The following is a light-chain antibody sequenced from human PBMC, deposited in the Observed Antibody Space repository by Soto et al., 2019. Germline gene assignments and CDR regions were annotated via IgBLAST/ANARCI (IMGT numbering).Light chain of an antibody. CDR3: QQYGGSPRT. J-gene: IGKJ1*01. V-gene: IGKV3D-11*01. Sequence: EIVLTQSPATLSLSPVERATLSCMASQGVSSYLAWYQQKPGQAPRLLIYDASNRATGLPARFSGSGSGTDFTLTISRLEPEDFAVYYCQQYGGSPRTFGQGTKVDIK. CDR1: QGVSSY. CDR2: DAS.